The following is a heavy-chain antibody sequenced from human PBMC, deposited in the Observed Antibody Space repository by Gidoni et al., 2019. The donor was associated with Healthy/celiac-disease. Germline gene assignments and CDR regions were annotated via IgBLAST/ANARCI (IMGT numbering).Heavy chain of an antibody. V-gene: IGHV3-73*02. CDR3: TRLGGIVGAHTGDYFDY. D-gene: IGHD1-26*01. J-gene: IGHJ4*02. CDR2: IRSKANSYAT. Sequence: EVQLVESGGGLVQPGGSLKLPCAAPGFTFSGYAMHWVRQASGKGLEWVGRIRSKANSYATAYAASVKGRFTISRDDSKNTAYLQMNSLKTEDTAVYYCTRLGGIVGAHTGDYFDYWGQGTLVTVSS. CDR1: GFTFSGYA.